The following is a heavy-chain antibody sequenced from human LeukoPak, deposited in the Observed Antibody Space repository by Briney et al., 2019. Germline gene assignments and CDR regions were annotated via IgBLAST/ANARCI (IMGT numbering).Heavy chain of an antibody. CDR1: GGSIKTYY. CDR2: ILYGGRT. V-gene: IGHV4-59*01. CDR3: ARMAVSYYYDSSTYSPVAFDV. Sequence: SETLSLTCSVSGGSIKTYYWTWIRQPPGKGLEWIGYILYGGRTDSNPSLMGRVTISLDTSKSQFSLELRSVTAADTAVYYCARMAVSYYYDSSTYSPVAFDVWGQGTMVAVSS. D-gene: IGHD3-22*01. J-gene: IGHJ3*01.